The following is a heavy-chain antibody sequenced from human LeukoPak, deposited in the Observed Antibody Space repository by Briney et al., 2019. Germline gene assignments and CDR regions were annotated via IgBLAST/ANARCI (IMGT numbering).Heavy chain of an antibody. D-gene: IGHD2-15*01. J-gene: IGHJ4*02. CDR2: MNPNSGNT. V-gene: IGHV1-8*01. Sequence: ASVKVSCKASGYTFTSYDINWVRQATGQGLEWMGWMNPNSGNTGYAQKFQGRVTMTRNTSISTAYMEVSSLRSEDTAVYYCARVDCSGGSCYSGPEFDYWGQGTLVTVSS. CDR1: GYTFTSYD. CDR3: ARVDCSGGSCYSGPEFDY.